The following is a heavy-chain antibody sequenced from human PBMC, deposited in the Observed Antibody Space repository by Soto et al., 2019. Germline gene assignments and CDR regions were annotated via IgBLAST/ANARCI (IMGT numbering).Heavy chain of an antibody. D-gene: IGHD5-12*01. CDR2: IIPIFGTA. Sequence: QVQLVQSGAEVKKPGSSVKISCKAYGGAFSSYAISWVRQAPGQGLEWMGGIIPIFGTANYAQKFQGRVTITADESTSTAYMELSILRSEDTAVYYCARDRGMATILDFDYWGQGTLVTVSS. CDR1: GGAFSSYA. J-gene: IGHJ4*02. CDR3: ARDRGMATILDFDY. V-gene: IGHV1-69*12.